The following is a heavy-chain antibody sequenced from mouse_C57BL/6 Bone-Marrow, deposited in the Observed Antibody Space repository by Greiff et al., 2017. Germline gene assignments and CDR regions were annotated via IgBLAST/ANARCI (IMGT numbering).Heavy chain of an antibody. V-gene: IGHV1-64*01. CDR1: GYTFTSYW. CDR2: LPPNSGST. D-gene: IGHD1-1*01. Sequence: VQLQQSGAELVKPGASVKLSCKASGYTFTSYWMHWVKQRPGPGLEWFGMLPPNSGSTNYNEKFKSKATLTVDKSSSTSYMQLSSLTSEDSAVXYCARGYYGSLYFDYWGQGTTLTVSS. J-gene: IGHJ2*01. CDR3: ARGYYGSLYFDY.